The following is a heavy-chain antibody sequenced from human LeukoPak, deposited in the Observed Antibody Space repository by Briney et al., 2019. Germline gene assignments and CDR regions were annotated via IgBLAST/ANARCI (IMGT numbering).Heavy chain of an antibody. CDR3: ARDRYYYDSSGYYSAFDT. V-gene: IGHV4-61*02. CDR1: GDSISSSSYY. CDR2: IYTSAIISGNT. D-gene: IGHD3-22*01. J-gene: IGHJ3*02. Sequence: SETLSLTCTVSGDSISSSSYYWSWIRQPPGKGLEWIGRIYTSAIISGNTNYNPSLKSRVTMSVDTSKNQFSLRLRSVTAADTAVYYCARDRYYYDSSGYYSAFDTWGQGTMVTVSS.